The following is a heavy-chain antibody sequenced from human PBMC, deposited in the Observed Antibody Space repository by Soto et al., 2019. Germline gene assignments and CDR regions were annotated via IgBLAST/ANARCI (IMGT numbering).Heavy chain of an antibody. CDR1: GFTFSSYG. D-gene: IGHD3-22*01. J-gene: IGHJ4*01. CDR3: TTDSYSTMIVVRFDY. V-gene: IGHV3-30*03. CDR2: ISYDGSNK. Sequence: GGSLRLSCAASGFTFSSYGMHWVRQAPGKGLEWVAVISYDGSNKYYADSVKGRFTISRDNSKNTLYLQMNSLKTEDTGIYYCTTDSYSTMIVVRFDYWGHGTLVTVSS.